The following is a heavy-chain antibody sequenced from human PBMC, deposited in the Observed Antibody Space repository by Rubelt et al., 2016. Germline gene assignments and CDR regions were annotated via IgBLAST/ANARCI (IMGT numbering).Heavy chain of an antibody. J-gene: IGHJ4*02. Sequence: QVQLQESGPGLVKPSETLSLTCTVSGGSVSSGSYYWSWIRQPPGKGLEWIGYIYYSGSTNYNPALRSLVPIVVDTSKNQFTLKLSLVTAADTAVDYCARGRRVPAASHWGQGTLVTVSS. CDR3: ARGRRVPAASH. CDR2: IYYSGST. V-gene: IGHV4-61*01. D-gene: IGHD2-2*01. CDR1: GGSVSSGSYY.